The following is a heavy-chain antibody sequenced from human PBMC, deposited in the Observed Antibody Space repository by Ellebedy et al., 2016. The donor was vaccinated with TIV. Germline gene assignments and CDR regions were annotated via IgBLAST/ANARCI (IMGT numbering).Heavy chain of an antibody. CDR1: GGSISSYY. CDR3: ASETGYSGYRTGEFDP. J-gene: IGHJ5*02. D-gene: IGHD5-12*01. Sequence: PSETLSLTCTVSGGSISSYYWSWIRQPAGKGLEWIGRLYTSGTTNYNPSLRGRVTVSVDTSKNQFSLKLGSVNAADTAVYYCASETGYSGYRTGEFDPWGQGTLVTVSS. CDR2: LYTSGTT. V-gene: IGHV4-4*07.